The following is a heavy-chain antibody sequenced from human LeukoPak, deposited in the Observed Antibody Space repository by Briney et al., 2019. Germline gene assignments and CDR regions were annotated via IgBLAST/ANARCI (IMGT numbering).Heavy chain of an antibody. CDR3: ATNILVRDIINWFDP. Sequence: GASVKVSCKASGYTFTGYYMHWVRQAPGQGLEWMGIINPSGGSTSYAQKFQGRVTMTRDMSTSTVYMELSSLRSEDTAVYYCATNILVRDIINWFDPWGQGTLVTVSS. CDR1: GYTFTGYY. J-gene: IGHJ5*02. D-gene: IGHD3-10*01. V-gene: IGHV1-46*01. CDR2: INPSGGST.